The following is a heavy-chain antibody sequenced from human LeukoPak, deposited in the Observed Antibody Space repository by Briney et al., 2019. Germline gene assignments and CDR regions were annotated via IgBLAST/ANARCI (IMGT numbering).Heavy chain of an antibody. CDR3: ARSEPYDSSGYYLDY. D-gene: IGHD3-22*01. CDR1: GGSISSYY. V-gene: IGHV4-59*08. J-gene: IGHJ4*02. CDR2: IYYSGST. Sequence: KPSETLSLTCTVSGGSISSYYWSWIRQPPGKGLEWIGYIYYSGSTNYNPSLKSRVTISVDTSKNQFSLKPSSVTAADTAVYYCARSEPYDSSGYYLDYWGQGTLVTVSS.